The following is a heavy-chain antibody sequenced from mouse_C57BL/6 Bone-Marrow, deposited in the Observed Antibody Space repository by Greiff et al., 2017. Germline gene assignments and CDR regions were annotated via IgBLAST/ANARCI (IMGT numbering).Heavy chain of an antibody. CDR1: GFTFSDFY. CDR2: SRNKANDYTT. J-gene: IGHJ4*01. Sequence: EVKLVESGGGLVQSGRSLRLSCATSGFTFSDFYMEWVRQAPGKGLEWIAASRNKANDYTTEYSASVKGLFIVSRDTSQSILYLQMNALRAEDTAIYYCARDEIYYAMDYRGQGTSVTVSS. V-gene: IGHV7-1*01. CDR3: ARDEIYYAMDY.